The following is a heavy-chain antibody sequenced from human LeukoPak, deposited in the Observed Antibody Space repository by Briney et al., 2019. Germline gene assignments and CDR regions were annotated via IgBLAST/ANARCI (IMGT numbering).Heavy chain of an antibody. V-gene: IGHV4-59*01. CDR1: CGSIRSYY. J-gene: IGHJ4*02. CDR3: ARSYDTNFDY. D-gene: IGHD3-3*01. CDR2: IYFRGST. Sequence: PSETLSLICTVSCGSIRSYYWIWIRQPPGKGLVEIGYIYFRGSTNYNPSLKSRVTISVDRSKNQFSLKLSSVAAADTAVYYCARSYDTNFDYWREGTLVSVSS.